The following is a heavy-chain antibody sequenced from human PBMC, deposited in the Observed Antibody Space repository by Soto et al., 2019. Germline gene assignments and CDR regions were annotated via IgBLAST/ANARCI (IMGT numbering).Heavy chain of an antibody. J-gene: IGHJ4*02. V-gene: IGHV4-39*01. CDR2: ILHSGNT. Sequence: QLQLQESGPGLVKPSETRSLTCTVSGGSITRNNHYWGWIRQSPGKGLEWIGNILHSGNTNYKPSLTSRVTMSVETSKNQFSLKMNSVTAADTAVYYCARLGSSGWYQGSYFDYWGQGTLVTVSS. D-gene: IGHD6-19*01. CDR3: ARLGSSGWYQGSYFDY. CDR1: GGSITRNNHY.